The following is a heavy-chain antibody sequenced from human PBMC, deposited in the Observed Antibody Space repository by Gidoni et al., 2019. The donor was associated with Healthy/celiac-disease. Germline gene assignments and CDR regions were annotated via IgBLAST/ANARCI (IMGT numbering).Heavy chain of an antibody. CDR2: IYYSGST. CDR1: GCSISSGGYY. D-gene: IGHD3-22*01. Sequence: QVQLQESGPGLVKPSQTLSLTCTVSGCSISSGGYYWSWIRQHPGKGLEWIGYIYYSGSTDYNPSLKSRVTISVDTSKNQFSLKLSSVTAADTAVYYCARGDLGSSGSGPGYWGQGTLVTVSS. V-gene: IGHV4-31*03. J-gene: IGHJ4*02. CDR3: ARGDLGSSGSGPGY.